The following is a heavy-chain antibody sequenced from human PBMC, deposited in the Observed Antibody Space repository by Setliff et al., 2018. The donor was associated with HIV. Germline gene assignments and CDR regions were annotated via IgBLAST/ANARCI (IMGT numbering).Heavy chain of an antibody. J-gene: IGHJ6*03. Sequence: PGESLKISCKGSGYSFSSYWIGWVRQMPGRGLEWMGIIYPGDSDTRYSPSFEGQVTISADRSTSTAYLQWSSLKASDTAMYYCARQGMVTAVPPFNNFYMDVWGKGTTVTVSS. CDR3: ARQGMVTAVPPFNNFYMDV. D-gene: IGHD2-21*02. V-gene: IGHV5-51*01. CDR1: GYSFSSYW. CDR2: IYPGDSDT.